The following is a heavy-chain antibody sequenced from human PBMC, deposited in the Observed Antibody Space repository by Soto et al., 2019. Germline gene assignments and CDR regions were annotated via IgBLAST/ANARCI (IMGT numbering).Heavy chain of an antibody. D-gene: IGHD3-3*01. CDR1: GGSISSYY. J-gene: IGHJ6*02. Sequence: PSETLSLTCTVSGGSISSYYWSWIRQPPGKGLEWIGYIYYSGSTNYNPSLKSRVTISVDTSKNQFSLKLSSVTAADTAVYYCARGAAGYDFWSGYYPSDYYYSGMDVWGQGTTVTVSS. CDR3: ARGAAGYDFWSGYYPSDYYYSGMDV. CDR2: IYYSGST. V-gene: IGHV4-59*01.